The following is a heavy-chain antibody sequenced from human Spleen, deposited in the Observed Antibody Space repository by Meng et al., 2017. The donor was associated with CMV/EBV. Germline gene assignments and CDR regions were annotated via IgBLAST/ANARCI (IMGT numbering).Heavy chain of an antibody. CDR2: IYSGGST. V-gene: IGHV3-53*01. D-gene: IGHD5-24*01. CDR3: ARGGEMATIAQYYFDY. Sequence: GESLKISCAASGFTVSSNYMSWVRQAPGKGLEWVSVIYSGGSTYYADSVKGRFTISRDNAKNSLYLQMNSLRAEDTAMYYCARGGEMATIAQYYFDYWGQGTLVTVSS. CDR1: GFTVSSNY. J-gene: IGHJ4*02.